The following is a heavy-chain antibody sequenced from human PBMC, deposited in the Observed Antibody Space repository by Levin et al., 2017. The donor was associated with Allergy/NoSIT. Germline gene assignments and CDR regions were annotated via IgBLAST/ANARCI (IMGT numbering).Heavy chain of an antibody. J-gene: IGHJ4*02. CDR2: IYYSGST. CDR3: ARSEYYYGSGSYYNFDY. Sequence: SETLSLTCTVSGGSISSGGYYWSWIRQHPGKGLEWIGYIYYSGSTYYNPSLKSRVTISVDTSKNQFSLKLSSVTAADTAVYYCARSEYYYGSGSYYNFDYWGQGTLVTVSS. V-gene: IGHV4-31*03. CDR1: GGSISSGGYY. D-gene: IGHD3-10*01.